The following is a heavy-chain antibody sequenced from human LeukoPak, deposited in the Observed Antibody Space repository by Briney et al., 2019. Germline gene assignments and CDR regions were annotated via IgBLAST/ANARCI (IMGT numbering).Heavy chain of an antibody. Sequence: GGSLRLSCAASGFTFSSHSMNWVRQTPGKGLEWVSYISSGSSARYYADSVKGRFTISRDDARNSLYLQMNSLRAEDMAVYYCARMSGSRLPGYWGQGTLVTVSS. CDR2: ISSGSSAR. D-gene: IGHD3-3*01. CDR3: ARMSGSRLPGY. V-gene: IGHV3-48*01. J-gene: IGHJ4*02. CDR1: GFTFSSHS.